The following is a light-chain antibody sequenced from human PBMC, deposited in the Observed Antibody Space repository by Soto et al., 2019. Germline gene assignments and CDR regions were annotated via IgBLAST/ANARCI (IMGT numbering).Light chain of an antibody. CDR2: DTS. J-gene: IGLJ2*01. Sequence: QAVVTQEPSLTVSPGGTVTLTCGSSTGAVTNGHYPYWLQQKPGQAPRTLIYDTSNKHSWTPARFSGSLLGGKAALTLSGAQPEDEADYYCFLSDSTTRVFGGGTKLTVL. V-gene: IGLV7-46*01. CDR1: TGAVTNGHY. CDR3: FLSDSTTRV.